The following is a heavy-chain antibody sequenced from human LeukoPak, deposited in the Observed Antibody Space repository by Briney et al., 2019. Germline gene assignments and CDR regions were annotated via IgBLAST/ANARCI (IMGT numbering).Heavy chain of an antibody. CDR2: MNPNSGNT. CDR3: ASNNVDTAMVFDY. D-gene: IGHD5-18*01. Sequence: ASVKVSCKASGYTFTSYDINWVRQATGQGLEWMGWMNPNSGNTGYAQKFQGRVTITRNTSISTAYMELSSLRSEDTAVYYCASNNVDTAMVFDYWGQGTLVTVSS. J-gene: IGHJ4*02. CDR1: GYTFTSYD. V-gene: IGHV1-8*01.